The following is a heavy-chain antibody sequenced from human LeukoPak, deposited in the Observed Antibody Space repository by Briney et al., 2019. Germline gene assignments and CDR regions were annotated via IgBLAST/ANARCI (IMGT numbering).Heavy chain of an antibody. V-gene: IGHV3-30*04. J-gene: IGHJ4*02. CDR1: GFTFSSYA. D-gene: IGHD5-24*01. CDR3: ARGRDGYNHDFDY. CDR2: ISFDGTDA. Sequence: GTSLRLSCAASGFTFSSYAIHWVRQAPGKGLEWVAVISFDGTDAFYADSVKGRFTISRDNSKNTLYLQMNSLRAEDTAVYYCARGRDGYNHDFDYWGQGTLVTVSS.